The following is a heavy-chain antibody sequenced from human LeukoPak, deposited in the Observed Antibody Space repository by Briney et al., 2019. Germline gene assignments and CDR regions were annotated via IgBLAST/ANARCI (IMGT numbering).Heavy chain of an antibody. V-gene: IGHV4-59*12. CDR3: CGSGWFAGPFGY. CDR1: GGSISSYY. J-gene: IGHJ4*02. Sequence: SETLSLTCTVSGGSISSYYWSWIRQPPGKGLEWIGYICYSGSTNYNPSLKSRVTISVDTSKNQFSLKLTSVTAADTAVYYCCGSGWFAGPFGYWGQGALVTVSS. CDR2: ICYSGST. D-gene: IGHD6-19*01.